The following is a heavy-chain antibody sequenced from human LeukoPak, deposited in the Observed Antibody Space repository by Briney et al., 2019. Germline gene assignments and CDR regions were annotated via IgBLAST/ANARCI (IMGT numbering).Heavy chain of an antibody. Sequence: PWASVKVSCKASGGTFSSYAISWVRQAPGQGLEWMGRIIPILGIANYAQKFQGRVTITADKSTSTAYMELSSLRSEDTAVYYCATVPLRFLDLYYFDYWGQGTLVTVSS. CDR1: GGTFSSYA. D-gene: IGHD3-3*01. V-gene: IGHV1-69*04. CDR2: IIPILGIA. CDR3: ATVPLRFLDLYYFDY. J-gene: IGHJ4*02.